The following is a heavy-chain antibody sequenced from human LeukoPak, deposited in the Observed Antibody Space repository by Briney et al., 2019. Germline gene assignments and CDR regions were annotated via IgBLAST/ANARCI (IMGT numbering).Heavy chain of an antibody. D-gene: IGHD2-2*01. V-gene: IGHV4-39*02. CDR2: IHYSETT. J-gene: IGHJ4*02. Sequence: SEALSLTCTVSGGSISSSNYYWGWIRQPPGKGLEWIASIHYSETTYYNPSLKSRVTICVDTSKNHFSLKLSSMTAADTAVYYCARGPTYQPIDFWGQGTPVTVSS. CDR3: ARGPTYQPIDF. CDR1: GGSISSSNYY.